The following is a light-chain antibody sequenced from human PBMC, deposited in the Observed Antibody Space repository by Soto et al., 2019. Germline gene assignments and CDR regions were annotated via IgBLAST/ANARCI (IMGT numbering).Light chain of an antibody. Sequence: DIQMTQSPSSLSASVGDRVTITCRASQSIGSYVNWYQQKPGKAPKLLIYAASILQRGVPSRFSGSGSGTDFTLSISSLQPEDFATYYCQQSYSTLLTFCGGTKVEIK. CDR2: AAS. CDR1: QSIGSY. V-gene: IGKV1-39*01. J-gene: IGKJ4*01. CDR3: QQSYSTLLT.